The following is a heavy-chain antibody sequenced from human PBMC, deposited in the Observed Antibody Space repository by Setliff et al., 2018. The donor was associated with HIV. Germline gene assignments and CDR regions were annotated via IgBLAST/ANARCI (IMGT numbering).Heavy chain of an antibody. CDR2: VYTTGST. Sequence: SETLSLTCTVSGSSISGHFWTWIRQPPGKGLEWIGYVYTTGSTNYNPSLTSRVTISVDTSKNKFSLKMRSVTAADTAVYYCARVPPEYSSSSQAFDIWGQGTKVTVSS. J-gene: IGHJ3*02. V-gene: IGHV4-59*11. CDR3: ARVPPEYSSSSQAFDI. D-gene: IGHD6-6*01. CDR1: GSSISGHF.